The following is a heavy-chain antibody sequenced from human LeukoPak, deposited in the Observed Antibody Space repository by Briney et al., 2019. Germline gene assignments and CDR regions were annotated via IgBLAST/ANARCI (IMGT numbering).Heavy chain of an antibody. D-gene: IGHD3-3*01. CDR1: GYTFTGYY. CDR2: INPNSGGT. V-gene: IGHV1-2*02. Sequence: ASVKVSCKASGYTFTGYYMHWVRPAPGQGLEWMGWINPNSGGTNYAQKFQGRVTMTRDTSISTAYMELSRLRSDDTAVYYCARGGTIFATLGGFDPWGQGTLVTVSS. J-gene: IGHJ5*02. CDR3: ARGGTIFATLGGFDP.